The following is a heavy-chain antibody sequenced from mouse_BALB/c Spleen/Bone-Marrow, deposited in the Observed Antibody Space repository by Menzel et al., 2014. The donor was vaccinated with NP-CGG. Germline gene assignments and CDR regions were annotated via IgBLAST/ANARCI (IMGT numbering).Heavy chain of an antibody. J-gene: IGHJ3*01. CDR2: INPSNGRT. CDR3: ARDYYDKGRSPY. V-gene: IGHV1S81*02. Sequence: QVQLQQSGAELVKPGASVKLSCKASGYTFTSYWMHWVKRRPGQGLEWIGEINPSNGRTNYNEKFKSRATLTVDKSSSTAYMQLNSLTSEDSAVYYCARDYYDKGRSPYWGQGTLVIVSA. CDR1: GYTFTSYW. D-gene: IGHD2-4*01.